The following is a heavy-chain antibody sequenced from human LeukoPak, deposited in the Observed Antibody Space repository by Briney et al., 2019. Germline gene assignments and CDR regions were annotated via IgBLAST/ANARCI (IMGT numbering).Heavy chain of an antibody. Sequence: GGSLRLSCEGSGFSFSSYWMTWVRQSPGKGPGWVANIKQGESERYTVDSVKGRFTISRDNAKNSVYLQMNSLRAEDTALYYCARLSAYYYGSYFYYYMDVWGKGTTVTVSS. D-gene: IGHD3-10*01. J-gene: IGHJ6*03. CDR1: GFSFSSYW. CDR2: IKQGESER. CDR3: ARLSAYYYGSYFYYYMDV. V-gene: IGHV3-7*01.